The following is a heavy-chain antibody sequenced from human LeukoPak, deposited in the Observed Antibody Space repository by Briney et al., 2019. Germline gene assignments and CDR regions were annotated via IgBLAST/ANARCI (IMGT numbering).Heavy chain of an antibody. CDR2: MNPNSGDT. Sequence: ASVKDSCKASGYALTSYDINWVRQATGQGLEWMGWMNPNSGDTVYAQNFQDRVTMTRDTSKTTAYLELSSLRSEDTAVYYCARGPAFWYLDLWGRGTLVTVSS. V-gene: IGHV1-8*01. CDR1: GYALTSYD. J-gene: IGHJ2*01. CDR3: ARGPAFWYLDL.